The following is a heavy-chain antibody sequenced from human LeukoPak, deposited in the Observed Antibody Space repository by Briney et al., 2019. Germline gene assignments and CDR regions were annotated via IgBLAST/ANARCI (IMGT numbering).Heavy chain of an antibody. J-gene: IGHJ6*03. CDR1: GDSMSDSY. Sequence: SETLSLTCTVAGDSMSDSYWSWIRQPAGKGLEWIGRIYASGSTNYNPSLKSRVTLSVDTSSNPFSLTLSSVTAADTAVYHCARDIRSHNGPGGYYYYMDVWGKGTTVTVSS. V-gene: IGHV4-4*07. CDR3: ARDIRSHNGPGGYYYYMDV. CDR2: IYASGST. D-gene: IGHD2-8*01.